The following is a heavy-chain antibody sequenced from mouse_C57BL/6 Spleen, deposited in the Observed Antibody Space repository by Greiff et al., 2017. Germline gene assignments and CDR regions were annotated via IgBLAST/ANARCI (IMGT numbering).Heavy chain of an antibody. D-gene: IGHD1-1*01. CDR2: ISDGGSYT. Sequence: EVKLVESGGGLVKPGGSLKLSCAASGFTFSSYAMSWVRQTPEKRLAWVATISDGGSYTYYPDNVKGRFTISRDNAKNNLYLQMSHLKSEDTAMYYCARVYYYGSSFPFDYWGQGTTLTVSS. J-gene: IGHJ2*01. CDR3: ARVYYYGSSFPFDY. V-gene: IGHV5-4*03. CDR1: GFTFSSYA.